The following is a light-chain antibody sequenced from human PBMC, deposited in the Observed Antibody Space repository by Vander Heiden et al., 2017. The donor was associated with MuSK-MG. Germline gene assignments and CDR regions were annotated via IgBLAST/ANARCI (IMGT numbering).Light chain of an antibody. CDR3: GAGDSSLSAYV. CDR1: SSNIGKNY. CDR2: DNN. J-gene: IGLJ1*01. Sequence: GQKVTISCSGSSSNIGKNYVSWYQQLPGTAPKLLIYDNNKRPSGIPDRFSGSKSGTSATLGITGLQTGDEADYYCGAGDSSLSAYVFGTGTKVAVL. V-gene: IGLV1-51*01.